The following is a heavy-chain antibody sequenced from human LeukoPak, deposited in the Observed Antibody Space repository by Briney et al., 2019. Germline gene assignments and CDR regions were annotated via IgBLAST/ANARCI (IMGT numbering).Heavy chain of an antibody. CDR2: IIPILGIA. CDR1: GGTFSSYA. Sequence: SVKVSCKASGGTFSSYAISWVRQAPGQGLEWMGRIIPILGIANYAQKFQGRVTITVDKYTSTAYMELSSLRSEDTAVYYCARWASGGSCFDYWGQGTLVTVSS. CDR3: ARWASGGSCFDY. J-gene: IGHJ4*02. D-gene: IGHD2-15*01. V-gene: IGHV1-69*04.